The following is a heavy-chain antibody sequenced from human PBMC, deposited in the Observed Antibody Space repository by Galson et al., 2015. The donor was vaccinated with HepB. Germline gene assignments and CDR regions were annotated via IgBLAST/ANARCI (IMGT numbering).Heavy chain of an antibody. CDR3: ARGVLLWDVPDY. Sequence: SVKLSCTASGYKFTSYSMHWVRQAPGQGLEWMGIINPSGGSTDYAQNFQGRLTMTRDTSTSTVFMELGSLRSEDTAVYHCARGVLLWDVPDYWGQGTLVTVSS. J-gene: IGHJ4*02. CDR2: INPSGGST. CDR1: GYKFTSYS. D-gene: IGHD3-10*01. V-gene: IGHV1-46*01.